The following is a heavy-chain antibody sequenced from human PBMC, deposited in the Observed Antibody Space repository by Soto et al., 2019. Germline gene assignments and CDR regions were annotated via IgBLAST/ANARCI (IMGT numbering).Heavy chain of an antibody. CDR2: IIPIFGTA. V-gene: IGHV1-69*13. CDR3: ARGAPTYYYDSSGYAKEYYFDY. D-gene: IGHD3-22*01. Sequence: SVKVSCKASGGTFSSYAISWVRQAPGQGLEWMGGIIPIFGTANYAQKFQGRVTITADESTSTAHMELSSLRSEDTAVYYCARGAPTYYYDSSGYAKEYYFDYWGQGTLVTVSS. CDR1: GGTFSSYA. J-gene: IGHJ4*02.